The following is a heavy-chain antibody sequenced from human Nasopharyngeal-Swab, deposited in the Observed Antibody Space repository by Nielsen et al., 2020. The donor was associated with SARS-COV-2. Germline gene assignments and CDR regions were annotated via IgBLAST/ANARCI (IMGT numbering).Heavy chain of an antibody. D-gene: IGHD3-10*02. V-gene: IGHV1-46*01. CDR2: INPSGGST. CDR3: ARDDPESPMVGAWYFDY. CDR1: GYTFTGYY. Sequence: ASVKVSCKASGYTFTGYYMHWVRQAPGQGLEWMGIINPSGGSTSYAQKFQGRVTMTRDTSTSTVYMELSSLRSEDTAVYYCARDDPESPMVGAWYFDYWGQGTLVTVSS. J-gene: IGHJ4*02.